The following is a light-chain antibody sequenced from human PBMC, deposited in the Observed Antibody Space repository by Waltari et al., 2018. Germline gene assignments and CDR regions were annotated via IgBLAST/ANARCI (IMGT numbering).Light chain of an antibody. CDR1: SSDVGGYNY. J-gene: IGLJ3*02. V-gene: IGLV2-14*01. CDR2: DVS. CDR3: SSYTSSSTWV. Sequence: QSALTQSASVSGSPGQSITISCTGTSSDVGGYNYVSWYKQHPGKAPKFMIYDVSKRPSGVSNRFSGSKSGNTASLTISGLQAEDEADYYCSSYTSSSTWVFGGGTKLTVL.